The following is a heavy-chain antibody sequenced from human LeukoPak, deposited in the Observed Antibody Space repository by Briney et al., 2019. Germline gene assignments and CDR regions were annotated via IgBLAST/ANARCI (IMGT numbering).Heavy chain of an antibody. CDR2: INHSGST. J-gene: IGHJ4*02. V-gene: IGHV4-34*01. D-gene: IGHD6-13*01. CDR3: ARPRGYSSSWYAPLGY. CDR1: GGSFSGYY. Sequence: SETLSLTCAVYGGSFSGYYWSRIRQPPGKGLEWIGEINHSGSTNYNPSLKSRVTISVDTSKNQFSLKLSSVTAADTAVYYCARPRGYSSSWYAPLGYWGQGTLVTVSS.